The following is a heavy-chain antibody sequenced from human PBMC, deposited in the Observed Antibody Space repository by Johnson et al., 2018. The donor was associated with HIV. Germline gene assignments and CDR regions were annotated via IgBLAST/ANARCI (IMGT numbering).Heavy chain of an antibody. CDR3: AKERGTYYVVDSFDI. V-gene: IGHV3-74*01. J-gene: IGHJ3*02. Sequence: EQLVESGGGLVQPGGSLRLSCAASGFTFSSYWMHWVRQAPGKGLVWVSRINSDGSSTSYADSVKGRFTISRDNAKNTLYLQMNSLRAEDTAVYYCAKERGTYYVVDSFDIWGQGTMVTVSS. CDR1: GFTFSSYW. D-gene: IGHD1-26*01. CDR2: INSDGSST.